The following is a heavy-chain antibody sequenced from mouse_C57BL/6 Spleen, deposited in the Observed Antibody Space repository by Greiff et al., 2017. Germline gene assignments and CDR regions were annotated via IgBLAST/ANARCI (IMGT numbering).Heavy chain of an antibody. J-gene: IGHJ1*03. Sequence: QVQLKESGAELVRPGASVTLSCKASGYTFTDYEMHWVKQTPVHGLEWIGAIDPETGGTAYNQKFKGKAILTADKSSSTAYMELRSLTSEDSAVYYCTRAPHWYFDVWGTGTTVTVSS. CDR2: IDPETGGT. CDR1: GYTFTDYE. V-gene: IGHV1-15*01. CDR3: TRAPHWYFDV.